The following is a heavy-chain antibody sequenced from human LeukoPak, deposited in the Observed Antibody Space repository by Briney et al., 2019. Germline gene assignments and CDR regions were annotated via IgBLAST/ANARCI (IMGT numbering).Heavy chain of an antibody. Sequence: GGSLRLSCAASGFTFSNAWMSWVRQAPGKGLEWVATVLGSGVPTYYADSVQGRFTISRDNSKNTLYLQMSSLRAEDTAIYYCAKDPNGDYIGTFDIWGQGTMVIVS. V-gene: IGHV3-23*01. D-gene: IGHD4-17*01. CDR3: AKDPNGDYIGTFDI. CDR1: GFTFSNAW. J-gene: IGHJ3*02. CDR2: VLGSGVPT.